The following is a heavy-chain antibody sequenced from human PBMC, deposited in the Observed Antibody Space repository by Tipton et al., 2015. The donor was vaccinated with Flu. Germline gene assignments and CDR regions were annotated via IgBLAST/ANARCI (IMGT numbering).Heavy chain of an antibody. CDR1: GYSISSGYY. Sequence: GLVKPSETLSLTCAVSGYSISSGYYWGWIGQPPGKGLEWIGSIYHSGSTYYNPSLKSRVTISVDTSKNQFSLKLSSVTAADTAVYYCASAKNAQSIAAAESAFDIWGQGTMVTVSS. CDR2: IYHSGST. D-gene: IGHD6-13*01. V-gene: IGHV4-38-2*01. J-gene: IGHJ3*02. CDR3: ASAKNAQSIAAAESAFDI.